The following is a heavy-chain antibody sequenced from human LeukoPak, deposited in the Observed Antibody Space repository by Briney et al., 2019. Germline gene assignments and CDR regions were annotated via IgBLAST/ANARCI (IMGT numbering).Heavy chain of an antibody. J-gene: IGHJ3*02. D-gene: IGHD7-27*01. V-gene: IGHV7-4-1*02. CDR1: GGTFSSFA. CDR3: ARVLRLGIRIDAFDI. CDR2: INTNTGNP. Sequence: GASVKVSCKASGGTFSSFAISWVRQAPGQGLEWMGWINTNTGNPTYAQGFTGRFVFSLDTSVSTAYLQISSLKAEDTAVYYCARVLRLGIRIDAFDIWGQGTMVTVSS.